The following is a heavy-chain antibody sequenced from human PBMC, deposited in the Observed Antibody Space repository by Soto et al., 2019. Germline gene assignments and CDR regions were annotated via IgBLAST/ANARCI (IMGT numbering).Heavy chain of an antibody. J-gene: IGHJ5*02. D-gene: IGHD2-15*01. V-gene: IGHV4-39*01. CDR2: IYYSGST. CDR3: ARLEGYCSGGTCYRSSGWFDP. CDR1: GGSISSGSYY. Sequence: QLQLQESGPGLVKPSETLSLTCTVSGGSISSGSYYWGWIRQPPGKGLEWIGTIYYSGSTYYHPSFRGRVPLSVDTSKIQFSLKLTSVTAADTAVYYCARLEGYCSGGTCYRSSGWFDPWGQGTPVTVSS.